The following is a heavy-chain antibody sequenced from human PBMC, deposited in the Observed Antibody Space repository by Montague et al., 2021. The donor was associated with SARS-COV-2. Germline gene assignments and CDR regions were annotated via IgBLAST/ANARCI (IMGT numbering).Heavy chain of an antibody. Sequence: SLRLSCAASGFTFSNYDMNWVRQAPGKGPEWISYISTSAYTTSYAGSVKGRFTISRDNGKNSLYLQMNSLRVEDTAVYYCTREYRSIFWDGLDIWGQGTKVTVSS. J-gene: IGHJ3*02. CDR3: TREYRSIFWDGLDI. D-gene: IGHD3-3*01. CDR1: GFTFSNYD. CDR2: ISTSAYTT. V-gene: IGHV3-48*03.